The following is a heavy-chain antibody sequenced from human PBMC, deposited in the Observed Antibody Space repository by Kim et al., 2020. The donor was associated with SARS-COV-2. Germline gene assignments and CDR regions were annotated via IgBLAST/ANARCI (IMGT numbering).Heavy chain of an antibody. D-gene: IGHD3-22*01. CDR2: ISYDGSNK. V-gene: IGHV3-30*18. CDR3: AKDIEGIAMIVVVIPYYYYGMDV. CDR1: GFTFSSYG. J-gene: IGHJ6*02. Sequence: GGSLRLSCAASGFTFSSYGMHWVRQAPGKGLEWVAVISYDGSNKYYVDSVKGRFTISRDNSKNTLYLQMNSLRAEDTAVYYCAKDIEGIAMIVVVIPYYYYGMDVWGQGTTVTVSS.